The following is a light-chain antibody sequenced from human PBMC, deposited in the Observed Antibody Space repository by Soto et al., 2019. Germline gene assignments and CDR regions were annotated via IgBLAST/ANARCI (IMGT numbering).Light chain of an antibody. CDR3: QQYDNLPIT. V-gene: IGKV1-33*01. J-gene: IGKJ5*01. CDR2: DAS. CDR1: QDITNF. Sequence: DIQMTQSPSTLSGSLGDRVTITCQASQDITNFLNWYQQKPGKAPKLLISDASNLETGVPSRFSGSGSGTDFSLTIASLQPEDFATYYCQQYDNLPITFGQGTRLEI.